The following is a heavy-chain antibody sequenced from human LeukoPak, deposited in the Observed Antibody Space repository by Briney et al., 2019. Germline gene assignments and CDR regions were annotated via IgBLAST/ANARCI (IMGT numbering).Heavy chain of an antibody. J-gene: IGHJ4*02. D-gene: IGHD6-13*01. CDR2: TYYRSEWLE. CDR3: ARGSSWYDY. V-gene: IGHV6-1*01. CDR1: GDSVSSLSAA. Sequence: SQTLSLTCAISGDSVSSLSAAWNWIRQSPSRGLEWRGRTYYRSEWLEDYAVSVKSRISISPDTSKNQFSLQLDSVTPEDTAVYYCARGSSWYDYWGQGTLVTVSS.